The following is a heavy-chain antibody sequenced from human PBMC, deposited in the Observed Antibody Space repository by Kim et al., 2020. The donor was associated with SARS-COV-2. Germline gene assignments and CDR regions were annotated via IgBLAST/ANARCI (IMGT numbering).Heavy chain of an antibody. Sequence: GGSLRLSCAASGFTFSSYAMHWVRQAPGKGLEWVAVISYDGSNKYYADSVKGRFTISRDNSKNTLYLQMNSLRAEDTAVYYCARDGFLAKIVVVPAASAHFDYWGQGTLVTVSS. D-gene: IGHD2-2*01. J-gene: IGHJ4*02. CDR2: ISYDGSNK. CDR3: ARDGFLAKIVVVPAASAHFDY. CDR1: GFTFSSYA. V-gene: IGHV3-30-3*01.